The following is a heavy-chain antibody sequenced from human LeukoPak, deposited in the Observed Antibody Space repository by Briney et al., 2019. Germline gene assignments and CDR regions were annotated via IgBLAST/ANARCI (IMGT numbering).Heavy chain of an antibody. CDR1: GGSFSGYY. CDR2: INHSGST. Sequence: SETLSLTCAVYGGSFSGYYWSWIRQPPGKGLEWIGEINHSGSTNYNPSLKSRVTISVDTSKNQFSLKLSSVTAADTAVYYCARVRGDYYGSGIGNWFDPWGQGTLVTVSS. CDR3: ARVRGDYYGSGIGNWFDP. V-gene: IGHV4-34*01. J-gene: IGHJ5*02. D-gene: IGHD3-10*01.